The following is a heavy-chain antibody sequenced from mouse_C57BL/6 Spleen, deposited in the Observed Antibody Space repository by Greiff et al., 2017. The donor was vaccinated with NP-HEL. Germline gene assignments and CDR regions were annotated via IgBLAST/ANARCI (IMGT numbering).Heavy chain of an antibody. Sequence: EVQLQQSGPELVKPGASVKIPCKASGYTFTDYNMDWVKQSHGKSLEWIGDINPNNGGTIYNQKFKGKATLTVDKSSSTAYMELRSLTSEDTAVYYCARYTTVVGGYYAMDYWGQGTSVTVSS. CDR2: INPNNGGT. D-gene: IGHD1-1*01. V-gene: IGHV1-18*01. J-gene: IGHJ4*01. CDR3: ARYTTVVGGYYAMDY. CDR1: GYTFTDYN.